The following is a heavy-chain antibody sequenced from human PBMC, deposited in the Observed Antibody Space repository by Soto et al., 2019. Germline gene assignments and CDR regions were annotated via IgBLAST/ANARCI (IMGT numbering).Heavy chain of an antibody. J-gene: IGHJ3*02. CDR2: IKQDGSEK. CDR3: ARDGRGFYDFWTRASNAFDI. CDR1: GFTFSSYW. Sequence: SLRLSCAASGFTFSSYWMSWVRQAPGKGLEWVANIKQDGSEKYYVDSVKGRFTISRDNAKNSLYLQMNSLRAEDTAVYYCARDGRGFYDFWTRASNAFDIWGQGTMVTVSS. D-gene: IGHD3-3*01. V-gene: IGHV3-7*03.